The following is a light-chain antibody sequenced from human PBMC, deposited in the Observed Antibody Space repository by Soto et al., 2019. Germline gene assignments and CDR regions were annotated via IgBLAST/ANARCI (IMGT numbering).Light chain of an antibody. J-gene: IGKJ2*01. CDR1: QSISKY. Sequence: DIQMTQSPSSLSASVGDRVTITCRASQSISKYLNWYQQKPGKAPELLVYAASTLQSGVPSRFSGSGSATDFTLTISSLQPEDFANYFCQQTSSTPPYTFGQGTQLEIK. CDR2: AAS. CDR3: QQTSSTPPYT. V-gene: IGKV1-39*01.